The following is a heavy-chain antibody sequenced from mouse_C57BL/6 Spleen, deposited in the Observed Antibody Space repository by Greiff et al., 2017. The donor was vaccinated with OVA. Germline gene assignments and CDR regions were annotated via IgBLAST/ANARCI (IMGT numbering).Heavy chain of an antibody. CDR2: IYPGSGNT. CDR3: AFTTVDYWYFDV. D-gene: IGHD1-1*01. V-gene: IGHV1-76*01. Sequence: VQLQQSGAELVRPGASVKLSCKASGYTFTDYYINWVKQRPGQGLEWIARIYPGSGNTYYNEKFKGKATLTAEKSSSTAYMQLSSLTSEDSAVYFCAFTTVDYWYFDVWGTGTTVTVSS. J-gene: IGHJ1*03. CDR1: GYTFTDYY.